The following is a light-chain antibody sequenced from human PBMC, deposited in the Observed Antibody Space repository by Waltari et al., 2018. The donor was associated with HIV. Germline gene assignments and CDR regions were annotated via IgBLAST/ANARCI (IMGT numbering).Light chain of an antibody. V-gene: IGLV1-47*01. CDR1: TSNIGSNY. CDR3: VTWEDSLRGVV. J-gene: IGLJ2*01. CDR2: RNE. Sequence: SVVTQPPSASGTPGQRVTISCSGHTSNIGSNYVIWFQPLPGTAPKPLIHRNERRPSGVPDRCSGSTFGTSASLAISGLRSEDEADYYCVTWEDSLRGVVFGGGTKVAVL.